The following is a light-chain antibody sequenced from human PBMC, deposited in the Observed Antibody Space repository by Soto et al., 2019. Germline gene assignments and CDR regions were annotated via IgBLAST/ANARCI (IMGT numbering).Light chain of an antibody. J-gene: IGKJ1*01. Sequence: EIVLTQSPDTLSLSPGERATLSCRASQSVASNQLAWYQHKSGQAPRLLIHGVFTRANGIPDRFSGSESGTDFTLTISRLEPEDFALYYCQQYGGSPQTFGQGTKVEIK. V-gene: IGKV3-20*01. CDR3: QQYGGSPQT. CDR1: QSVASNQ. CDR2: GVF.